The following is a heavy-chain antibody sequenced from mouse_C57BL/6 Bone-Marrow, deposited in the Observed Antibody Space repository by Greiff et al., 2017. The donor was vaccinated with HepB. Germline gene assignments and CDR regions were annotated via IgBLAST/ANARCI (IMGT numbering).Heavy chain of an antibody. CDR2: ISNGGGST. CDR1: GFTFSDYY. Sequence: EVQGVESGGGLVQPGGSLKLSCAASGFTFSDYYMYWVRQTPEKRLEWVAYISNGGGSTYYPDTVKGRFTISRDNAKNTLYLQMSRLKSEDTAMYYCARHRTTVVEDWYFDVWGTGTTVTVSS. D-gene: IGHD1-1*01. J-gene: IGHJ1*03. V-gene: IGHV5-12*01. CDR3: ARHRTTVVEDWYFDV.